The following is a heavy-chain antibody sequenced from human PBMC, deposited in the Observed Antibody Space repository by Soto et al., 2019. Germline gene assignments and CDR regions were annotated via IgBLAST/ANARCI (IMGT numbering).Heavy chain of an antibody. Sequence: PSETLSLTCTVSDSSISSDYYWGWIRQPPGKGLEWIGNIYRSGSTYYSPSLKSRVTISVDTSKNQFSLKVTSVTAADTAMYYCARVSRSGNYFMDYWGQGTLVTVYS. D-gene: IGHD1-26*01. CDR2: IYRSGST. V-gene: IGHV4-38-2*02. J-gene: IGHJ4*02. CDR3: ARVSRSGNYFMDY. CDR1: DSSISSDYY.